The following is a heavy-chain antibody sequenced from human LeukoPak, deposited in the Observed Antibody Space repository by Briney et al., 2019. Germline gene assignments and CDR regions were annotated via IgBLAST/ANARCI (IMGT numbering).Heavy chain of an antibody. CDR1: GDFITAYY. V-gene: IGHV4-34*01. Sequence: SETLSLTCTVSGDFITAYYWSWIRQPPGKGLEWIGEINHSGSTNYNPSLKSRVTISVDTSKNQFSLKLSSVTAADTAVYYCARTLVGLYYYYYYYMDVWGKGTTVTISS. J-gene: IGHJ6*03. CDR3: ARTLVGLYYYYYYYMDV. CDR2: INHSGST. D-gene: IGHD3-16*01.